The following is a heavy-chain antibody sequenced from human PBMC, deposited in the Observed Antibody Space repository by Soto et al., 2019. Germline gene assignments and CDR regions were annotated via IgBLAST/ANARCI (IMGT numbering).Heavy chain of an antibody. Sequence: SETLSLTCTVSGGSISSYYWSWIRQPAGKGLEWIGRIYTSGSTNYNPSLKSRVTMSVDTSKNQFSLKLSSVTAADTAVYYCARSADTAMVNYYYYYGMDVWGQGTTVTVSS. V-gene: IGHV4-4*07. D-gene: IGHD5-18*01. J-gene: IGHJ6*02. CDR1: GGSISSYY. CDR3: ARSADTAMVNYYYYYGMDV. CDR2: IYTSGST.